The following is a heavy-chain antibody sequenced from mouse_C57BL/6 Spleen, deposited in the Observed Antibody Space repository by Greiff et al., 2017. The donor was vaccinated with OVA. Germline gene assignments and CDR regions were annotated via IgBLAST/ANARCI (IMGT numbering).Heavy chain of an antibody. CDR1: GFTFSDYG. D-gene: IGHD1-1*01. CDR3: ASAPYYYGSSPSYAMDY. CDR2: ISSGSSTI. Sequence: EVQVVESGGGLVKPGGSLKLSCAASGFTFSDYGMHWVRQAPEKGLEWVAYISSGSSTIYYADTVKGRFTISRDNAKNTLFLQMTSLRSEDTAMYYCASAPYYYGSSPSYAMDYWGQGTSVTVSS. V-gene: IGHV5-17*01. J-gene: IGHJ4*01.